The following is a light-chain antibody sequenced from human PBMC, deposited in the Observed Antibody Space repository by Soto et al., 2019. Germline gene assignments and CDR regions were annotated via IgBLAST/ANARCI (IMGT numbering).Light chain of an antibody. J-gene: IGLJ3*02. V-gene: IGLV2-14*01. CDR3: LSYTITSVLV. CDR1: NSDVGAYNY. Sequence: QSALTQPASVSGSPGQSITISCTGTNSDVGAYNYVSWFQQHPGKAPKLIIFEVTNRPSGVSHRFSGSKSANTASLTISGLQTEDEADYYCLSYTITSVLVFGGGTKLNVL. CDR2: EVT.